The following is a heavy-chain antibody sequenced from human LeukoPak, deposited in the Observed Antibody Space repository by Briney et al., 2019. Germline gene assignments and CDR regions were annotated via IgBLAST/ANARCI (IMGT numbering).Heavy chain of an antibody. CDR2: IYSGGST. CDR3: AREMYDFWSGSLGY. CDR1: GFTVSSNY. Sequence: GGSLRLSCAASGFTVSSNYMSWVRQAPGKGLEWVSVIYSGGSTYYADSVKGRFTISRDNSKNTLYLQMNSLRAEDTAVYYCAREMYDFWSGSLGYWGQGTLVTVSS. V-gene: IGHV3-53*01. J-gene: IGHJ4*02. D-gene: IGHD3-3*01.